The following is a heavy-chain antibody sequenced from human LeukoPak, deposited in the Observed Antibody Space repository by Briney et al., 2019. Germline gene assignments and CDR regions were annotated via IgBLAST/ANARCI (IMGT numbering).Heavy chain of an antibody. Sequence: ASVKVSCKASGYTFTSYDINWVRQATGQGLEWMGWMNPNSGNTGYAQKFQGRVTITRNTSISTAYMELSSLRSEDTAVYYCARGDGSSWYIYYMDVWGKGTTVTISS. J-gene: IGHJ6*03. CDR2: MNPNSGNT. V-gene: IGHV1-8*03. D-gene: IGHD6-13*01. CDR1: GYTFTSYD. CDR3: ARGDGSSWYIYYMDV.